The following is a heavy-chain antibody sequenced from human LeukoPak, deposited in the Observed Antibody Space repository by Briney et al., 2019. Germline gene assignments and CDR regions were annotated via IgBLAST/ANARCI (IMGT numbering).Heavy chain of an antibody. V-gene: IGHV1-69*13. J-gene: IGHJ6*02. CDR2: IIPIFGTA. D-gene: IGHD7-27*01. CDR1: GGTFSSYA. Sequence: ASVTVSCKASGGTFSSYAISWVRQAPGQGLEWMGGIIPIFGTANYAQKLQGRVTITADESTSTAYMELSSLRSEDTAVYYCAREMGAPNWGNYYYYGMDVWGQGTTVTVSS. CDR3: AREMGAPNWGNYYYYGMDV.